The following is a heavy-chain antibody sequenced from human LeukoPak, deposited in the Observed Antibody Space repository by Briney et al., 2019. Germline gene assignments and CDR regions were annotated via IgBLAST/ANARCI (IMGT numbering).Heavy chain of an antibody. J-gene: IGHJ5*02. Sequence: PSETLSLTCTVSGGSISSSTYYWGWIRQPPGKGLEWIGSFYYSGGTYYNPSLKSRVTISVDTSKNQFSLKLSSVTAADTAVYYCARVDPTRGWFDPWGQGTLVTVSS. CDR1: GGSISSSTYY. CDR2: FYYSGGT. D-gene: IGHD5-24*01. CDR3: ARVDPTRGWFDP. V-gene: IGHV4-39*01.